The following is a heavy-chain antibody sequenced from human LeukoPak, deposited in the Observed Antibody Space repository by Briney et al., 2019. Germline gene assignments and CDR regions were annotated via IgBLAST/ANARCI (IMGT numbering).Heavy chain of an antibody. Sequence: GGSLRLSCAASGFTVSSNYMSWVRQAPGKGLEWVSVIYSGGSTYYADSVKGRFTISRDNSKNTLYLQMNSLRAEDTAVYYCARDQTVATDAALDIWGQGTMVTVSS. V-gene: IGHV3-66*02. CDR2: IYSGGST. CDR1: GFTVSSNY. CDR3: ARDQTVATDAALDI. J-gene: IGHJ3*02. D-gene: IGHD4-23*01.